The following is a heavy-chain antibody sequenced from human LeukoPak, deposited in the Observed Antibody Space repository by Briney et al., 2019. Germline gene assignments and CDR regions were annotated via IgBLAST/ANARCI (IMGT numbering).Heavy chain of an antibody. V-gene: IGHV3-30*04. D-gene: IGHD7-27*01. J-gene: IGHJ2*01. CDR2: ISYDGGNK. CDR1: GFTFSSYA. Sequence: GGSLRLSCAASGFTFSSYAMHWVRQAPGKGLEWVAVISYDGGNKYYADSVKGRFTISRDNSKNTLYLQMNSLRAEDTAVYYCARAELGINFRGWYFDLWGRGTLVTVSS. CDR3: ARAELGINFRGWYFDL.